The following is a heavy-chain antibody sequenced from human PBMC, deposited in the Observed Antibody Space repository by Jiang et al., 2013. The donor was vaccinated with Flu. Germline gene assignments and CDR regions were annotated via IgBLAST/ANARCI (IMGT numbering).Heavy chain of an antibody. J-gene: IGHJ4*02. CDR2: IYPGDSDT. CDR3: AILRDSSGYYGPMD. V-gene: IGHV5-51*01. D-gene: IGHD3-22*01. Sequence: WMGIIYPGDSDTRYSPSFQGQVTISADKSISTAYLQWSSLKASDTAMYYCAILRDSSGYYGPMDWGQGTLVTVSS.